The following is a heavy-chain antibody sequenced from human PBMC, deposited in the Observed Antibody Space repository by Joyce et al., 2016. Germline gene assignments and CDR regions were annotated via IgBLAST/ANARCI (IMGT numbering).Heavy chain of an antibody. V-gene: IGHV1-2*06. CDR1: GSPFTDYP. CDR3: ARGDLLD. CDR2: INPKSGDT. D-gene: IGHD2-8*02. J-gene: IGHJ4*02. Sequence: QVQVVQSGAEVKKPGASVKVSCRASGSPFTDYPIHWVRQAPGQGRECMGRINPKSGDTNYAQNFQGRVTMTRDTAINTAYMELSSLRSDDTAVYYCARGDLLDWVQGTLVTVSS.